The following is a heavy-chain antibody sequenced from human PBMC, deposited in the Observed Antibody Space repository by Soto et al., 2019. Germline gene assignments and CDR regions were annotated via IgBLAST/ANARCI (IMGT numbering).Heavy chain of an antibody. CDR3: ARASMTTIAMDV. CDR2: IYYSGST. J-gene: IGHJ6*02. V-gene: IGHV4-59*01. D-gene: IGHD4-17*01. CDR1: GGSMSSYY. Sequence: SETRSLTCTVSGGSMSSYYWSGSGKPPGKGLEWIGYIYYSGSTNYNPSLKSRVTISVDTSKNQFSLKLTSVTAADTAVYYCARASMTTIAMDVWGRGTTVTVSS.